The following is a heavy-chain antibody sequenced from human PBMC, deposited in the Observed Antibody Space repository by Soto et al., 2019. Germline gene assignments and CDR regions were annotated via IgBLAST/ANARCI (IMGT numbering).Heavy chain of an antibody. V-gene: IGHV1-3*01. J-gene: IGHJ4*02. CDR3: ARDLGGWPDY. Sequence: GASVKGSCKASGGTFSSYTISWVRQAPGQGLEWMGWINAGNGNTKYSQKFQGRVTITRDTSASTAYMELSSLRSEDTAVYYCARDLGGWPDYWGQGSLVSVSS. CDR2: INAGNGNT. CDR1: GGTFSSYT. D-gene: IGHD2-15*01.